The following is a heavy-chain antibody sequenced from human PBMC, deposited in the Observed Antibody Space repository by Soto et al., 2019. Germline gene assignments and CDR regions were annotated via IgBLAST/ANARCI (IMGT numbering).Heavy chain of an antibody. J-gene: IGHJ4*02. CDR3: ARGDGDYYDGNGYLGRH. V-gene: IGHV3-9*01. CDR1: GFSFADYA. CDR2: ISWNSGTI. Sequence: GGSLRLSCAASGFSFADYAMHWVRQAPGKGLEWVSGISWNSGTIYADSVKGRLTISRDNARNTLYLQMNSLRAEDTAVYFCARGDGDYYDGNGYLGRHWGQGTLVTVSS. D-gene: IGHD3-22*01.